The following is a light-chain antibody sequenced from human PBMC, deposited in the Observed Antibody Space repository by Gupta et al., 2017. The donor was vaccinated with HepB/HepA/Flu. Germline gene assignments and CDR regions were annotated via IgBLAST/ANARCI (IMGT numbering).Light chain of an antibody. CDR2: KVS. Sequence: DVVMTQSPLFLPVTLGQPASISCRSSQSLVDGDGNTFLTWFQQRPGHSPRRLIYKVSNRDSGVPDRFSGSGSGTDFTLKISRVEAEDVGVYYCLQTTHGRYTFGQGTKLEIK. V-gene: IGKV2-30*01. J-gene: IGKJ2*01. CDR1: QSLVDGDGNTF. CDR3: LQTTHGRYT.